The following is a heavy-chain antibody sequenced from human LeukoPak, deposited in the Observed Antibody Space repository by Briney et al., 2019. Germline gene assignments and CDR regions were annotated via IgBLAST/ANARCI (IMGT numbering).Heavy chain of an antibody. CDR3: AKEGLRFFDF. J-gene: IGHJ4*02. V-gene: IGHV3-30*18. CDR2: ISYDGSSK. Sequence: GRSLRLSCTASGFTFSSTGMHWVRQAPGKWLDWVASISYDGSSKKYVDSVKGRFTISRDNSKRTLYLQMNSLRSEDTAVYYCAKEGLRFFDFWGQGTLVTVSS. CDR1: GFTFSSTG. D-gene: IGHD5-12*01.